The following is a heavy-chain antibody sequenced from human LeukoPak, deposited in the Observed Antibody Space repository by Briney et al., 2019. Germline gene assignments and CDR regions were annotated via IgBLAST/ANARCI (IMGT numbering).Heavy chain of an antibody. V-gene: IGHV3-30*04. J-gene: IGHJ4*02. CDR3: ARDRIAVAGTLDY. CDR1: GFTFSSYV. CDR2: ISYDGSNE. D-gene: IGHD6-19*01. Sequence: PGGSLRLSCAASGFTFSSYVMHWVRQAPGKGLEWVAIISYDGSNEYYADSAKGRFTISRDNSKKTLYPQMNSLRAADTAVYYCARDRIAVAGTLDYWGQGTLVTVSS.